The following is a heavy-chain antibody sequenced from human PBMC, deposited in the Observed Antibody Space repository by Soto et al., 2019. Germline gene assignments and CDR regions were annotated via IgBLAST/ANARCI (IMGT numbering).Heavy chain of an antibody. CDR1: GYTFTSYG. J-gene: IGHJ6*02. V-gene: IGHV1-18*01. Sequence: AAVKVTCKDSGYTFTSYGISWVLQSPGQGLEWMGWISAYNGNTNYAQKLQGRVTMTTDTSTSTAYMELRSLRSDDTAVYYCARFCSSTSCFYYYGMDVWGQGTTVTVSS. D-gene: IGHD2-2*01. CDR2: ISAYNGNT. CDR3: ARFCSSTSCFYYYGMDV.